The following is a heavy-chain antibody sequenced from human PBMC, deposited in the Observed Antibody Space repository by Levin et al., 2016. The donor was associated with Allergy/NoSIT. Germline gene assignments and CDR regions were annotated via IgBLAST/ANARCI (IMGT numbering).Heavy chain of an antibody. D-gene: IGHD3-16*01. V-gene: IGHV4-34*01. CDR2: INHSGST. CDR1: GGSFSGYY. Sequence: SETLSLTCAVYGGSFSGYYWSWIRQPPGKGLEWIGEINHSGSTNYNPSLKSRVTIPVDTSKNQFSLKLSSVTAADTAVYYCARGRGSYYYYGMDVWGQGTTVTVSS. CDR3: ARGRGSYYYYGMDV. J-gene: IGHJ6*02.